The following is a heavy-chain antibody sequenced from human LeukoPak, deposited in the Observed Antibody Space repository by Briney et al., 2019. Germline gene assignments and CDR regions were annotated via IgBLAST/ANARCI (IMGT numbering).Heavy chain of an antibody. V-gene: IGHV4-39*01. Sequence: SETLSLTCTVSGGSISSSSYWWGWIRQPPGKGLEWIANIYYSGSTHYNPSLKSRVTISIEKSKNQFSLKLSSVTAADTAVYYCARNYYESSGYYPWNFDYWGGGTLVTVSS. D-gene: IGHD3-22*01. CDR3: ARNYYESSGYYPWNFDY. J-gene: IGHJ4*02. CDR2: IYYSGST. CDR1: GGSISSSSYW.